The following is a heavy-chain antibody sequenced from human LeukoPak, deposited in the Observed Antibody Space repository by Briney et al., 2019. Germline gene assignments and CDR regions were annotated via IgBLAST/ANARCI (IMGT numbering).Heavy chain of an antibody. J-gene: IGHJ4*02. V-gene: IGHV3-7*01. D-gene: IGHD3-22*01. CDR3: ARPAGDHYYDSSGYIVY. CDR1: GFTFSSYW. CDR2: IKQDGSEK. Sequence: PGGSLRLSCAASGFTFSSYWMSWVRQAPGKGLEWVANIKQDGSEKYYVDSVKGRFTISRDNAKNSLYLQMNSLRAEDTAVYYCARPAGDHYYDSSGYIVYWGQGTLVTVSS.